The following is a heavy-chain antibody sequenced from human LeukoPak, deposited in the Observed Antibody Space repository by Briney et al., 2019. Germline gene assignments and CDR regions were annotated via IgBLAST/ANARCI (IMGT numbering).Heavy chain of an antibody. J-gene: IGHJ4*02. CDR2: IYPGDSAT. D-gene: IGHD5-24*01. CDR3: AIRRDGADY. Sequence: GESLKISCKGSGYSFSSYWIGWVRQMPGKGLECMGIIYPGDSATRYRPSFQGQVTISADKSINTAYLQWSSLKASDTAMYYCAIRRDGADYWGQGTLVTVSS. CDR1: GYSFSSYW. V-gene: IGHV5-51*01.